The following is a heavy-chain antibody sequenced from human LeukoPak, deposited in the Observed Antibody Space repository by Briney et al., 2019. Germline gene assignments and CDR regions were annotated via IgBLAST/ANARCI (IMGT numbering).Heavy chain of an antibody. CDR3: ARVWYVWGSYRYLKGAGRASKVDY. Sequence: GGSLRLSCAASGFTVSSNYMSWVRQAPGKGLEWVSVIYSGGSTSYADSVTGRFIISRDKSKNTLYLQMNSLRADDTAVYYCARVWYVWGSYRYLKGAGRASKVDYWGQGTLVTVSS. D-gene: IGHD3-16*02. J-gene: IGHJ4*02. CDR1: GFTVSSNY. V-gene: IGHV3-53*01. CDR2: IYSGGST.